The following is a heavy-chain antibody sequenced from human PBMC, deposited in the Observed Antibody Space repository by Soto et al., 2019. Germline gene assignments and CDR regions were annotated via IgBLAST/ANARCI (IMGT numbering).Heavy chain of an antibody. V-gene: IGHV3-21*01. J-gene: IGHJ4*02. Sequence: GGSLRLSCAASGFTFSSYSMNWVRQAPGKGLEWVSSISSSSSYIYYADSVKGRFTISRDNAKNSLYLQMNSLRAEDAAVYYCARERIIGSSRPLKNWGQGTLVTVSS. CDR2: ISSSSSYI. CDR3: ARERIIGSSRPLKN. CDR1: GFTFSSYS. D-gene: IGHD6-6*01.